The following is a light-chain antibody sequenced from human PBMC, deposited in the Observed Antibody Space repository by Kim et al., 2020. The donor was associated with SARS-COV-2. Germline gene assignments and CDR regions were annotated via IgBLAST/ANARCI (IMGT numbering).Light chain of an antibody. J-gene: IGLJ2*01. Sequence: SVTISCTGTSSDVGGHNYVSWYQQHPGKAPKVMIYEVSKRPSGVPDRFSGSKSGNTASLTVSGLQAEDEADYYCSSYAGSNNFVVFGGGTQLTVL. CDR3: SSYAGSNNFVV. CDR1: SSDVGGHNY. V-gene: IGLV2-8*01. CDR2: EVS.